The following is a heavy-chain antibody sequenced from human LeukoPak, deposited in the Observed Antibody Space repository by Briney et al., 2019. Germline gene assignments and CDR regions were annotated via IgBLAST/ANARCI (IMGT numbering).Heavy chain of an antibody. D-gene: IGHD4-17*01. CDR2: ISGRGEDM. CDR1: GFTFSNYA. V-gene: IGHV3-23*01. CDR3: AKDQDWTVTVPDY. J-gene: IGHJ4*02. Sequence: GGSLRLSCAASGFTFSNYAMSWVRQAPGKGLEWVSSISGRGEDMYYADSVKGRFSITRDNSKTTLYLQMNSLRAEDTAVYYCAKDQDWTVTVPDYWGQGTLVTVSS.